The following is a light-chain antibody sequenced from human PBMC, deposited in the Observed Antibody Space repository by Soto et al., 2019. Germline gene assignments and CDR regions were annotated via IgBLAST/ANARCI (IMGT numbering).Light chain of an antibody. CDR1: SSNIGAGYY. CDR3: QSYDSSLSGYV. J-gene: IGLJ1*01. Sequence: QSVLTQPPSVSGAPGQRVTISCTGSSSNIGAGYYVHWYQQLPGTAPKLLIYGNSNRPSGVPDRFSGSKSGTSASLAITGLQAEDDADYYCQSYDSSLSGYVFGTGTKLTVL. CDR2: GNS. V-gene: IGLV1-40*01.